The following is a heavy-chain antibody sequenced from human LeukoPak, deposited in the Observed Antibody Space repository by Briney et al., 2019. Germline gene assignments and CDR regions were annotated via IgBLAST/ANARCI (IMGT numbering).Heavy chain of an antibody. CDR1: GYTFTSYG. D-gene: IGHD2-21*01. J-gene: IGHJ4*02. Sequence: ASVKVSCKASGYTFTSYGINWVRQAPGQGLEWMGWISAYKGNTNYAQKFQGRVTMTRDTSISTAYMELSRLRSDDTAVYYCARVYCGGDCYSHSFDYWAREPWSPSPQ. V-gene: IGHV1-18*01. CDR2: ISAYKGNT. CDR3: ARVYCGGDCYSHSFDY.